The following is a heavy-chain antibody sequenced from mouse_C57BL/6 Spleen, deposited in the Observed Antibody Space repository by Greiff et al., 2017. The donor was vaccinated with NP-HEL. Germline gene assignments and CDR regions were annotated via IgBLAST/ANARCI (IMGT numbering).Heavy chain of an antibody. CDR1: GYTFTSYW. Sequence: VQLQQPGAELLKPGASVKVSCKASGYTFTSYWMHWVKQRPGQGLECIGRIHPSDSDTNYNQKFKGKATLTVDKSSSTAYMQLSSLTSEDSAVYYCAIKSTDYWGQGTTLTVSS. D-gene: IGHD5-1*01. V-gene: IGHV1-74*01. CDR3: AIKSTDY. CDR2: IHPSDSDT. J-gene: IGHJ2*01.